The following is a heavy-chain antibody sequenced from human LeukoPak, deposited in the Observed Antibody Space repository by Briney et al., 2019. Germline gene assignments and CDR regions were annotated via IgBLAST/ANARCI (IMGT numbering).Heavy chain of an antibody. CDR2: ISYDGSNK. Sequence: GGSLRLSCAASGFTFSSYGMHWVRQAPGKGLEWVAVISYDGSNKYYADSVKGRFTISRDNSKNTLYLQMNSLRAEDTAVYYCAKDYGSGSEFDYWGQGTLVTVSS. V-gene: IGHV3-30*18. J-gene: IGHJ4*02. CDR3: AKDYGSGSEFDY. D-gene: IGHD2-15*01. CDR1: GFTFSSYG.